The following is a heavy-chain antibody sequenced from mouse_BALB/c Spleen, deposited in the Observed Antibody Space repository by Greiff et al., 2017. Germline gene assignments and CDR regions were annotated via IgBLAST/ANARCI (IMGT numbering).Heavy chain of an antibody. Sequence: EVKLVESGGGLVKPGGSLKLSCAASGFTFSSYAMSWVRQTPEKRLEWVASISSGGSTYYPDSVKGRFTISRDNARNILYLQMSSLRSEDTAMYYCARDYYGSSCYAMDYWGQGTSVTVSS. D-gene: IGHD1-1*01. J-gene: IGHJ4*01. CDR2: ISSGGST. CDR1: GFTFSSYA. CDR3: ARDYYGSSCYAMDY. V-gene: IGHV5-6-5*01.